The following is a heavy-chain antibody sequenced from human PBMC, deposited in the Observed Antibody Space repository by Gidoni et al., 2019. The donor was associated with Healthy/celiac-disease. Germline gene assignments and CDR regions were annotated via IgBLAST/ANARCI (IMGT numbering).Heavy chain of an antibody. CDR3: ARGDYYDSSGYSDNWFDP. V-gene: IGHV3-21*01. CDR1: GFPFSSYS. D-gene: IGHD3-22*01. J-gene: IGHJ5*02. CDR2: ISSSGSTI. Sequence: EVQLVESGGGLFKPGGSLRLYCAASGFPFSSYSLNWVRQAPGKGLECVSSISSSGSTIYYADAVKGRFTISRDNAKNSLYLQMNSLRAEDTAVYYCARGDYYDSSGYSDNWFDPWGQGTLVTVSS.